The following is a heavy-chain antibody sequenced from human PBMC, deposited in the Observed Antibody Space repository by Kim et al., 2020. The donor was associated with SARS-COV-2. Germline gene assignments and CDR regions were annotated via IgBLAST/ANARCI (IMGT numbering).Heavy chain of an antibody. J-gene: IGHJ6*02. CDR2: IIPIFGTA. Sequence: ASVKVSCKASGGTFSSYAISWVRQAPGQGLEWMGGIIPIFGTANYAQKFQGRVTITADESTSTAYMELSSLRSEDTAVYYCARDTGEQTPAVYYYGMDVWGQGTTVTVSS. V-gene: IGHV1-69*13. CDR1: GGTFSSYA. D-gene: IGHD3-16*01. CDR3: ARDTGEQTPAVYYYGMDV.